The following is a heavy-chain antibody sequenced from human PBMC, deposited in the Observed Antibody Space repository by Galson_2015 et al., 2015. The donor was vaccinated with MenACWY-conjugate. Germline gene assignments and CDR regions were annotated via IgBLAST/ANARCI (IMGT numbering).Heavy chain of an antibody. J-gene: IGHJ4*02. V-gene: IGHV1-46*01. Sequence: SVKVSCKASGYSFTSYYIHWVRQAPGQGLEWMGIINPSGGSTTYAQKFQGRVTMTRDTSTSTVYMEVNSLSSEDTAVYYCARGKATISTNDYFEYWGQGTLVTVSS. CDR3: ARGKATISTNDYFEY. CDR1: GYSFTSYY. D-gene: IGHD1-26*01. CDR2: INPSGGST.